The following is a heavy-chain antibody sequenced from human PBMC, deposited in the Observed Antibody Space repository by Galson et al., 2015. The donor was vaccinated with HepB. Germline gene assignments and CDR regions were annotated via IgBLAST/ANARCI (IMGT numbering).Heavy chain of an antibody. CDR1: GSTLSNYG. CDR3: ARAVPESFDFWSGYSHFDS. D-gene: IGHD3-3*01. CDR2: IIPIFGTT. Sequence: SVKVSCKASGSTLSNYGINWVRQAPGQGLEWMGGIIPIFGTTNYAQKFQGRVTLIADKSTSTAYMELSSLTSEDTAVYFCARAVPESFDFWSGYSHFDSLGQGTVVIVSS. V-gene: IGHV1-69*06. J-gene: IGHJ4*02.